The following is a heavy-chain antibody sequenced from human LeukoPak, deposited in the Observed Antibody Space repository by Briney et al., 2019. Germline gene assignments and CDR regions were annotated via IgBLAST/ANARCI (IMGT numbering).Heavy chain of an antibody. CDR1: GGSFSGYY. CDR3: ARSPRVATTFPFDY. CDR2: INHSGST. Sequence: PSETLSLTCAVYGGSFSGYYWSWIRQPPGKGLEWIGEINHSGSTNYNPSLKSRVTISVDTSKNQFPLKLSSVTAADTAVYYCARSPRVATTFPFDYWGQGTLVTVSS. D-gene: IGHD5-12*01. J-gene: IGHJ4*02. V-gene: IGHV4-34*01.